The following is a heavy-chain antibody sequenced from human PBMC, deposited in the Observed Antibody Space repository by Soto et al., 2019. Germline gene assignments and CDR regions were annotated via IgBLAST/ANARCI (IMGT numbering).Heavy chain of an antibody. Sequence: GGSLRLSCAASGFTFSSYWMHWVRQAPGKGLVWVSRINSDGSSTSYADSVKGRFTISRDNAKNTLYLQMNSLRAEDTAVYYCASGYSSGWPQTEIDYWGQGTLVTVSP. CDR1: GFTFSSYW. CDR3: ASGYSSGWPQTEIDY. CDR2: INSDGSST. D-gene: IGHD6-19*01. V-gene: IGHV3-74*01. J-gene: IGHJ4*02.